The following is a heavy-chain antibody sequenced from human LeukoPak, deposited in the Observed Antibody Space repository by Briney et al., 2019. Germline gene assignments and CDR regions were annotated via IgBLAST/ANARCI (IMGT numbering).Heavy chain of an antibody. D-gene: IGHD1-26*01. CDR2: ISSSSDTI. Sequence: GGSLRLSCAASGFTFSTYNMSWVRQAPGKGLEWVSSISSSSDTIYYADSVKGRFTISRDNAKNSLNLQKSNLRAEDTAVYYCARDNPYSGSSYDFDFWGQGTLVTVSS. CDR3: ARDNPYSGSSYDFDF. J-gene: IGHJ4*02. V-gene: IGHV3-48*01. CDR1: GFTFSTYN.